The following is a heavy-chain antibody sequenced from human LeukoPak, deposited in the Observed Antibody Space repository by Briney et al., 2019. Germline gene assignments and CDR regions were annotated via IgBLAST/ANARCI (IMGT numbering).Heavy chain of an antibody. J-gene: IGHJ6*02. CDR3: ARVTRLGCSSTSCYRGDYYYGMDV. CDR2: INPSGGST. CDR1: GYTFTSYY. V-gene: IGHV1-46*01. Sequence: ASVKVSCKASGYTFTSYYMHWVRQAPGQGLEWMGIINPSGGSTSYAQKLQGRVTMTRDTSTSTVYMELSSLRSEDTAVYYCARVTRLGCSSTSCYRGDYYYGMDVWGQGTTVTVSS. D-gene: IGHD2-2*01.